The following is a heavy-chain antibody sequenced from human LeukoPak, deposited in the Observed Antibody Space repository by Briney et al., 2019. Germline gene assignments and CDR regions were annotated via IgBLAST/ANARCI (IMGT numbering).Heavy chain of an antibody. Sequence: GGSLKLSCAASGFTFSASDMHWVRQASGKGLEWIGRIRGKANSYATAHAASVKGRFTISRDDSKNTAYLQMNSLKTEDTAVYYCSRLDTAMVNFGLGVWGQGTTVTVSS. CDR3: SRLDTAMVNFGLGV. D-gene: IGHD5-18*01. J-gene: IGHJ6*02. CDR2: IRGKANSYAT. V-gene: IGHV3-73*01. CDR1: GFTFSASD.